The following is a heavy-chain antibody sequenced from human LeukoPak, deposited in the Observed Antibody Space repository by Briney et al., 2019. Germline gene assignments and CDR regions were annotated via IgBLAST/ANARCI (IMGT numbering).Heavy chain of an antibody. CDR1: GFTFSSYW. V-gene: IGHV3-7*01. J-gene: IGHJ4*02. CDR2: IKQDGSEI. D-gene: IGHD6-19*01. CDR3: ARAGSSGWPFDY. Sequence: GGSLRLSCAASGFTFSSYWMSWVRQATAKGLAWVANIKQDGSEIYYMESVKGRCTISRDNANNSLYLQMNGLRSEYTAVYYCARAGSSGWPFDYWGQGTLVSVSS.